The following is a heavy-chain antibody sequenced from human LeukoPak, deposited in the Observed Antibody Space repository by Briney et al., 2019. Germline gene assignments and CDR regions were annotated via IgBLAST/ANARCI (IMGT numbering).Heavy chain of an antibody. CDR1: GFPFSNYA. Sequence: GGSLRLPCAASGFPFSNYAMRWVRQAPGKGLEWVSAISANGGSTYYADSVKGRFTISRDNSKNTLYLQMNSLRAEDTAVYYCAKSSVGQWLIYYFDYWGQGTLVTVSS. D-gene: IGHD3-22*01. J-gene: IGHJ4*02. V-gene: IGHV3-23*01. CDR3: AKSSVGQWLIYYFDY. CDR2: ISANGGST.